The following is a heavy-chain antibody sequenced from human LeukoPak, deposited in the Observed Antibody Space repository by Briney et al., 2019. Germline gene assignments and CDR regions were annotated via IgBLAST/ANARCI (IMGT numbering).Heavy chain of an antibody. CDR3: ARDSPHYCSSTSCSKFDP. J-gene: IGHJ5*02. V-gene: IGHV1-18*01. CDR1: GYTFTSYG. CDR2: ISAYNGNT. Sequence: ASVKVSCKASGYTFTSYGISWVRQAPGQGLEWMGWISAYNGNTNYAQKLQGRVTMTTDTSTSTAYMELRSLRSDDTAVYCCARDSPHYCSSTSCSKFDPWGQGTLVTVSS. D-gene: IGHD2-2*01.